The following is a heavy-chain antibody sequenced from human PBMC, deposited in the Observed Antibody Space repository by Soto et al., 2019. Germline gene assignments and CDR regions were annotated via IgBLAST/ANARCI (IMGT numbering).Heavy chain of an antibody. CDR2: ISSSGSTI. CDR3: AKFRYSYGYRWFDY. J-gene: IGHJ4*02. Sequence: PWWSLRLCCSASVLTCSDYYMSWMRQAPGKGLEWVSYISSSGSTIYYADSVKGRFTISRDNAKNSLYLQMNSLRAEDTAVYYCAKFRYSYGYRWFDYWGQGTLVTVSS. V-gene: IGHV3-11*01. D-gene: IGHD5-18*01. CDR1: VLTCSDYY.